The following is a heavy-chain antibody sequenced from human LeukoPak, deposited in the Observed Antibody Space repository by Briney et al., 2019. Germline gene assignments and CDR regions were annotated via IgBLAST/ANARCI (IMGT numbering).Heavy chain of an antibody. CDR1: GGSISSYY. D-gene: IGHD3-3*01. CDR3: ARDGYDFWSGYSDY. V-gene: IGHV4-4*07. Sequence: SETLSLTCTVSGGSISSYYWSWIRQPAGKGLEWIGRIYTSGSTNYNPSLKSRVTMSVDTSKNQFSLKLSSVTAADTAVYYCARDGYDFWSGYSDYWGQGTLVTVSS. J-gene: IGHJ4*02. CDR2: IYTSGST.